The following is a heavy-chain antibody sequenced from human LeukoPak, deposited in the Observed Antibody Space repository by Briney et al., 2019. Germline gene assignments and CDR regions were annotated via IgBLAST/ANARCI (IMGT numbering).Heavy chain of an antibody. V-gene: IGHV5-51*01. J-gene: IGHJ4*02. D-gene: IGHD3-10*01. CDR3: AVHSETPGSYYLPPRY. CDR2: IYPGDSET. CDR1: GYDFTSYW. Sequence: TGESLKISCKASGYDFTSYWIAWVRQMPGKALEWVGVIYPGDSETRYSPSFQGQVTISGDKSTNTAYLQWSSLRASDTAIYYCAVHSETPGSYYLPPRYWGQGTLVTVSS.